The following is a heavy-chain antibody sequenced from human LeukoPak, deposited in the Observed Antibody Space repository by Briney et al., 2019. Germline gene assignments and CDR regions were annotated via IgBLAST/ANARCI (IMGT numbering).Heavy chain of an antibody. V-gene: IGHV3-23*01. Sequence: PGGSLRLSCAASGFTFSSYAMSWVRQAPGKGLEWVSAISGSGGSTYYADSVKGRFTISRDNSKNTLYLRMNSLRAEDTAVYYCAKVTTVTTWGYFDYWGQGTLVTVSS. D-gene: IGHD4-17*01. CDR3: AKVTTVTTWGYFDY. J-gene: IGHJ4*02. CDR1: GFTFSSYA. CDR2: ISGSGGST.